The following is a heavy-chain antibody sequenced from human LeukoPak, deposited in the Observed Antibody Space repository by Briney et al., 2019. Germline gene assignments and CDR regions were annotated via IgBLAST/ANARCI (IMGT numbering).Heavy chain of an antibody. J-gene: IGHJ6*03. V-gene: IGHV4-59*01. D-gene: IGHD5-24*01. CDR2: IYYSGCT. Sequence: SETLSLTCTVSGGSISSYYWSWIRQPPGKGLEWIGYIYYSGCTNYNPSLKSRVTISVDTSKNQFSLKLSSVTAAETAVYYCAREGRYRYGYNEYHSYMDIWGKGTTVTVSS. CDR3: AREGRYRYGYNEYHSYMDI. CDR1: GGSISSYY.